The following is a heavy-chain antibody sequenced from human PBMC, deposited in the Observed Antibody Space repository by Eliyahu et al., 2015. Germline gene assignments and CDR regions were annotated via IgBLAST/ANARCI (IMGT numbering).Heavy chain of an antibody. V-gene: IGHV4-59*01. CDR1: GGSISSYY. CDR2: IYYSGST. J-gene: IGHJ4*02. Sequence: LVKPSETLSLTCTVSGGSISSYYWSWIRQPPGKGLEWIGYIYYSGSTNYNPSLKSRVTISVDTSKNQFSLKLSSVTAADTAVYYCARDSLGAGLTFDYWGQGTLVTVSS. CDR3: ARDSLGAGLTFDY. D-gene: IGHD3-10*01.